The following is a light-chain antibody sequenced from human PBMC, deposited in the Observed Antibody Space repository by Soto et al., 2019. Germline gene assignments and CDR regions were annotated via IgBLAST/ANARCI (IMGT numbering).Light chain of an antibody. V-gene: IGLV3-21*04. CDR3: QVWDSSSDRPV. J-gene: IGLJ3*02. CDR2: YDS. CDR1: NIGSQS. Sequence: SYELTQTPSLSVAPEKTATITCGGDNIGSQSVHWYQNKPGQAPILVMRYDSDRPSGIPERFSGSNSGNTATLTISRVEDGDEADYYCQVWDSSSDRPVFGGGTKLTVL.